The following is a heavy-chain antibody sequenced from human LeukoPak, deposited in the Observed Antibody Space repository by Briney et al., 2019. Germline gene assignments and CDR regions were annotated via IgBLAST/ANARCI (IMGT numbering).Heavy chain of an antibody. V-gene: IGHV1-69*01. Sequence: GFIPIFKTSNYAQQFQGRLTITADESTSTIYMELNSLRYEDTAVYYCAKRGEGGKYYFDYWGQGTQVTVSS. D-gene: IGHD2/OR15-2a*01. CDR3: AKRGEGGKYYFDY. J-gene: IGHJ4*02. CDR2: FIPIFKTS.